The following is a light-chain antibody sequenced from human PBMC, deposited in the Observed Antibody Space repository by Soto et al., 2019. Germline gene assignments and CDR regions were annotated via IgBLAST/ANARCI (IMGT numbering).Light chain of an antibody. CDR1: QNSRKY. J-gene: IGKJ4*01. V-gene: IGKV1-39*01. CDR2: TAS. Sequence: DIQMTQSPSSLSASVGDRVTITCRTSQNSRKYLNWYHQKPVRAPDLLIYTASSLQVGFPSRFSGSGSGTDFSLTISSLQPEDIGTYYCQQSFSIPLTFGGGTKVEIK. CDR3: QQSFSIPLT.